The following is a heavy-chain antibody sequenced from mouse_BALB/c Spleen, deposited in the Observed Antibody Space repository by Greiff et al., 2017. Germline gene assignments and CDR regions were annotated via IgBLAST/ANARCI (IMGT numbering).Heavy chain of an antibody. J-gene: IGHJ2*01. CDR2: ISYDGSN. CDR1: GYSITSGYY. V-gene: IGHV3-6*02. CDR3: ARDNYGNYVGGDY. Sequence: EVQLQESGPGLVKPSQSLSLTCSVTGYSITSGYYWNWIRQFPGNKLEWMGYISYDGSNNYNPSLKNRISITRDTSKNQFFLKLNSVTTEDTATYYCARDNYGNYVGGDYWGQGTTLTVSS. D-gene: IGHD2-1*01.